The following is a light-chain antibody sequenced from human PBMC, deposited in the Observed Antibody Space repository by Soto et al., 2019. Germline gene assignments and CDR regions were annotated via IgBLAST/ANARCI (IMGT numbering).Light chain of an antibody. CDR3: QLSDSSLT. CDR1: HNINTY. Sequence: DIQMTQSPSSLSASVGDRVAITCRASHNINTYLNWYQRRPGKAPRLLIYAASSVQGGVPSRFSGSGSGTDFTLTISSLQPEDFATYYCQLSDSSLTFGQGTRLAIK. J-gene: IGKJ5*01. CDR2: AAS. V-gene: IGKV1-39*01.